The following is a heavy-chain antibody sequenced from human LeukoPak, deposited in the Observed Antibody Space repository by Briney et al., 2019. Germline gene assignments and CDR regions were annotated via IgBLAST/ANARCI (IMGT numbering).Heavy chain of an antibody. D-gene: IGHD3-22*01. J-gene: IGHJ3*02. V-gene: IGHV1-46*01. CDR3: AGDYYDSSGYYLFDI. CDR1: GYTLTSYY. Sequence: ASVKVSCKASGYTLTSYYMHGVGQAPGQGLEWMGIINPSGGSTSYAQKFQGRVTMTRDTSTSTVYMELSSLRSEDTAVYYCAGDYYDSSGYYLFDIWGQGTMVTVSS. CDR2: INPSGGST.